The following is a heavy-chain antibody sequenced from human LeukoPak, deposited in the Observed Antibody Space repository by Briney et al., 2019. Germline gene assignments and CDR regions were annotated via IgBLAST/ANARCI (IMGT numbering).Heavy chain of an antibody. J-gene: IGHJ5*02. D-gene: IGHD4-17*01. Sequence: GGSLRLSCAASGFIFSGSATHWVRQAPGKGLEWVGFIRSRSNSFATAYGAPVRGRFIVSRDDSGNTAYLQMNSLKTEDTAVYYCTSLTTKSPWGQGTLVTVSS. CDR3: TSLTTKSP. V-gene: IGHV3-73*01. CDR1: GFIFSGSA. CDR2: IRSRSNSFAT.